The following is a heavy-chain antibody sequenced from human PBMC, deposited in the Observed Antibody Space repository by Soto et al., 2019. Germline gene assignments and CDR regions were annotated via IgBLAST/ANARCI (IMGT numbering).Heavy chain of an antibody. D-gene: IGHD2-2*01. J-gene: IGHJ5*02. CDR2: IYYSGST. CDR3: ARVVPGAEAWFGP. CDR1: GGSISSYY. V-gene: IGHV4-59*01. Sequence: SETLSLTCTVSGGSISSYYWSWIRQPPGKGLEWVGYIYYSGSTNYNPSLKSRVTISVDTSKNQFSLKLSSVTAADTAVYYCARVVPGAEAWFGPLGQGTLVTVSS.